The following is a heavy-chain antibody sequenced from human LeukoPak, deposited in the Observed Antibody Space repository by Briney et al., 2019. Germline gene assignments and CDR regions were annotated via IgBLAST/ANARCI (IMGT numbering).Heavy chain of an antibody. CDR3: ARDFRNYYYYGMDV. V-gene: IGHV3-33*01. J-gene: IGHJ6*04. CDR1: GFTFSSYG. Sequence: PGRSLRLSCAASGFTFSSYGMHWVRQAPGKGREWVAVIWYDGSNKYYADSVKGRFTISRDNSKNTLYLQMNSLRAEDTAVYYCARDFRNYYYYGMDVWGKGTTVTVSS. CDR2: IWYDGSNK.